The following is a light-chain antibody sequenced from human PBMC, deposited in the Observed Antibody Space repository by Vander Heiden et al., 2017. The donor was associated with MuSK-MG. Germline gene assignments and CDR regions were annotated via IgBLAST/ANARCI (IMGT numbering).Light chain of an antibody. CDR1: QSISTR. J-gene: IGKJ2*01. Sequence: DIQMTQSPSTLSASVGDRATITCRASQSISTRLAPYQQKAGKAPKLLIYKASTLLSWGPSRFSGRRPGTEFTLTISGLQPAPVPTSYCHHDNSDTHTFGQGTMVEIK. CDR2: KAS. V-gene: IGKV1-5*03. CDR3: HHDNSDTHT.